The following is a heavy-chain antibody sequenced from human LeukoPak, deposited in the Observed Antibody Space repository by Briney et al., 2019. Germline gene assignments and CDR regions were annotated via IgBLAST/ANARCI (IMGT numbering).Heavy chain of an antibody. J-gene: IGHJ4*02. CDR1: GYTFTGYY. D-gene: IGHD6-6*01. CDR3: ASADIAARNFDY. Sequence: RASVKVSCKASGYTFTGYYMHWVRPAPGQGLEWMGWINPNSGGTIYAQKFQGRVTMTEDTSTDTAYMELSSLRSEDTAVYYCASADIAARNFDYWGQGTLVTVSS. CDR2: INPNSGGT. V-gene: IGHV1-2*02.